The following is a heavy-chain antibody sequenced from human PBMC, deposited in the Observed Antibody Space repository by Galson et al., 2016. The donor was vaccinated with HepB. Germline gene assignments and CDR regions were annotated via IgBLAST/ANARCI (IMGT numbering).Heavy chain of an antibody. CDR1: GFTFSSST. CDR2: ISSSGDTI. D-gene: IGHD3-10*01. V-gene: IGHV3-48*02. J-gene: IGHJ6*02. CDR3: ARALFGSGSYWCMDV. Sequence: SLRLSCAATGFTFSSSTMNWVRQSPGKGLEWVSYISSSGDTIYYADSVKGRFTISRDNAKNSLFLQMNSLRDEDTAVYCCARALFGSGSYWCMDVWGQGTTVTVSS.